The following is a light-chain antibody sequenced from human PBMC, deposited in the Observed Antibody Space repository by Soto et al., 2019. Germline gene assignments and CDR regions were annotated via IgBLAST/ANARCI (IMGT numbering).Light chain of an antibody. CDR3: SSFGSSSRLEG. J-gene: IGLJ1*01. V-gene: IGLV2-14*03. CDR2: DVS. CDR1: SSDSGGYQY. Sequence: QSVLTQPASVSGSPGQSITISCTGVSSDSGGYQYVSWYQQHPGKAPKLLIYDVSNRPSGVSNRFSGSESGTTASLTISGLQADDAADYFCSSFGSSSRLEGFGTGTKVTVL.